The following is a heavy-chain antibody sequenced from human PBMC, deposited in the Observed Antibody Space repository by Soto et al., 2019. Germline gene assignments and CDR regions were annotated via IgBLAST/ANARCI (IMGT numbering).Heavy chain of an antibody. CDR1: GFTFSSHS. CDR2: ISSSSSTI. Sequence: PGGSLRLSCAASGFTFSSHSMNWVRQAPGKGLEWISYISSSSSTIYYADSVRGRFTISRDNAKNSLYLQMNSLRDADTAVYYCARDRYGGGVISWFDPWGQGTLVTVSS. CDR3: ARDRYGGGVISWFDP. D-gene: IGHD4-17*01. J-gene: IGHJ5*02. V-gene: IGHV3-48*02.